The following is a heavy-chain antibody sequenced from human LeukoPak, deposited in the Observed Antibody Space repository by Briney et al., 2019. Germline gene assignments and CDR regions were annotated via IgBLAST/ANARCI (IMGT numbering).Heavy chain of an antibody. CDR2: IYHSGST. Sequence: MPSETLSLTCAVSGGSISSGGYSWSWIRQPPGKGLEWIGYIYHSGSTYYNPSLKSRVTISVDRSKNQFSLKLSSVTAADTAVYYCASGRTVWFWDVWGQGTTVTVSS. D-gene: IGHD3-10*01. CDR1: GGSISSGGYS. V-gene: IGHV4-30-2*01. J-gene: IGHJ6*02. CDR3: ASGRTVWFWDV.